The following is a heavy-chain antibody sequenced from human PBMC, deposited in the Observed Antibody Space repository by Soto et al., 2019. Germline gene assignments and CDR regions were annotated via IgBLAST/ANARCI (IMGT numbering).Heavy chain of an antibody. V-gene: IGHV3-64*01. CDR2: ISSNGRGT. CDR3: ARSPGYYYDTSGHSDY. Sequence: GGSLRLSCAASGFTFSRYAMHWVRQAPEKGLEYVSAISSNGRGTYYANSVKGRFTISRDNSKNTLYLQMGSLRAEDMAVYYCARSPGYYYDTSGHSDYWGQGTLVTVSS. J-gene: IGHJ4*02. CDR1: GFTFSRYA. D-gene: IGHD3-22*01.